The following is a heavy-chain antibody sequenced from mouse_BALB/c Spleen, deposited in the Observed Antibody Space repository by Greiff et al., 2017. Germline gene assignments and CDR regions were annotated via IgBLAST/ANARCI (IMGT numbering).Heavy chain of an antibody. V-gene: IGHV14-3*02. CDR1: GFNIKDTY. D-gene: IGHD2-10*02. Sequence: EVKLVESGAELVKPGASVKLSCTASGFNIKDTYMHWVKQRPEQGLEWIGRIDPANGNTKYDPKFQGKATITADTSSNTAYLQLSSLTSEDTAVYYCARRYGNPYWGQGTLVTVSA. CDR3: ARRYGNPY. J-gene: IGHJ3*01. CDR2: IDPANGNT.